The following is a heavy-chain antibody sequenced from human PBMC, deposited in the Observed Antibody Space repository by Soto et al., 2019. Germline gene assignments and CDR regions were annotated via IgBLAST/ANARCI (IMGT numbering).Heavy chain of an antibody. CDR2: IGESSDYT. J-gene: IGHJ4*02. Sequence: EVQLLESGGGLVQPGGSLRLSCAASGFTFSSYAMSWVRQAPGKGLEWVASIGESSDYTSYADSVKGRFTISRDNSKNTLFLQMNSLRAEDTAVFYCAKRVMTLAGGMVLPRYFDYWGQGSLVTVSS. D-gene: IGHD3-16*01. V-gene: IGHV3-23*01. CDR3: AKRVMTLAGGMVLPRYFDY. CDR1: GFTFSSYA.